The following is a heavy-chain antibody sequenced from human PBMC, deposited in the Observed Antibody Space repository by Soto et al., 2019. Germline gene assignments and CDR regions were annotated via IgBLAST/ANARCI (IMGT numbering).Heavy chain of an antibody. V-gene: IGHV4-30-2*01. CDR3: ARSEKAGAYYYYGMDV. J-gene: IGHJ6*02. Sequence: PSVTLSLTCAASRGSISIGGYSWSCIRQPPEKGLEWIGYIYHSGSTYYNPSLKSRVTISVDRSKNQCSLNLSSVTAADTAVYYCARSEKAGAYYYYGMDVWGQGTTVTVSS. CDR1: RGSISIGGYS. CDR2: IYHSGST.